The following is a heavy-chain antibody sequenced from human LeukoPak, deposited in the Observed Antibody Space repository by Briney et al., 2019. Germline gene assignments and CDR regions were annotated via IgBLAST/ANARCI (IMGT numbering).Heavy chain of an antibody. CDR1: GFTFSSYA. CDR2: IGAGGTFT. J-gene: IGHJ3*02. Sequence: GGSLRLSCTASGFTFSSYAMNWVRQAPGKGLEWVSGIGAGGTFTYYADSVKGRFTISRDNSKNTLYLQMNSLRAEDTAVYYCAKVGSGWSNDAFDIWGQGTMVTVSS. V-gene: IGHV3-23*01. D-gene: IGHD6-19*01. CDR3: AKVGSGWSNDAFDI.